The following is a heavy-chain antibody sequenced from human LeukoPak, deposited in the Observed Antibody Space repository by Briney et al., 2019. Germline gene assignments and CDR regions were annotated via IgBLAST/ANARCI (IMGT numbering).Heavy chain of an antibody. CDR2: ISAYNGNT. J-gene: IGHJ4*02. CDR3: ARGEYCSSISCYELYYFDY. D-gene: IGHD2-2*01. V-gene: IGHV1-18*01. CDR1: GYTFTSYG. Sequence: GASVKVSCKASGYTFTSYGISWGRQAPGQGLEGMGWISAYNGNTNYAQKLQGRVTMTTDTSTSTAYMELRSLRSDDTAVYYCARGEYCSSISCYELYYFDYWGQGTLVTVSS.